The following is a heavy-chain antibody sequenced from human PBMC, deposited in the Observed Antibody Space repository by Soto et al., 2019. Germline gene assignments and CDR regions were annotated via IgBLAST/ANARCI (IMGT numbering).Heavy chain of an antibody. V-gene: IGHV3-30*18. CDR2: ILHDGSNK. D-gene: IGHD6-13*01. CDR3: AKERLYSSSFDY. J-gene: IGHJ4*02. CDR1: GFSFSSYG. Sequence: SGGSLRLSCAASGFSFSSYGMHWVRQAPGKGLEWVAAILHDGSNKYYADSVKGRFTISRDNSKNTLYLQMNSLRAEDTAVYYCAKERLYSSSFDYWGQGTLVTVSS.